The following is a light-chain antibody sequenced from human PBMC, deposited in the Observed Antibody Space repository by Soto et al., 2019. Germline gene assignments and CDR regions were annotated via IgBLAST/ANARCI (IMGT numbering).Light chain of an antibody. J-gene: IGKJ4*01. CDR1: QSVSSF. CDR3: QQRSIWPPLT. CDR2: DAS. Sequence: EIVLTQSPATLALSPGESATLSCRASQSVSSFLAWYQQKPGQAPRLLIYDASNRATGIPARFSGSGSGTDFTLTISRLEPEDFAVYYCQQRSIWPPLTFGGGTKVEIK. V-gene: IGKV3-11*01.